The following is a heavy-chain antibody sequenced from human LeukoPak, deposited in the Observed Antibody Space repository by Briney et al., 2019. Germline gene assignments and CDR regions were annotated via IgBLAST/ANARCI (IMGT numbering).Heavy chain of an antibody. D-gene: IGHD2-8*01. CDR1: GYTFTGYY. CDR3: ARDVRVMVYAGLNRFDP. V-gene: IGHV1-2*02. Sequence: ASVKVSCKASGYTFTGYYMHWVRQAPGQGLEWVGWINPNSGGTNYAQKFQGRVTMTRDTSISTAYMELSRLRSDDTAVYYCARDVRVMVYAGLNRFDPWGQGTLVTVSS. CDR2: INPNSGGT. J-gene: IGHJ5*02.